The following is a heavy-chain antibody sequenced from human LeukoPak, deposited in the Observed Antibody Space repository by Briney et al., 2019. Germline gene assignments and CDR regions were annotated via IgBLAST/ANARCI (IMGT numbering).Heavy chain of an antibody. CDR2: IHYSGST. CDR3: ARGAHYDILTYLMDV. J-gene: IGHJ6*02. Sequence: SETLSLTCTVSGGSISSYYWSWIRQPPGKGLEWIGYIHYSGSTNYNPSLKSRVTISVDTSKNQFSLKLSSVTAADTAVYYCARGAHYDILTYLMDVWGQGTTVTVSS. V-gene: IGHV4-59*08. D-gene: IGHD3-9*01. CDR1: GGSISSYY.